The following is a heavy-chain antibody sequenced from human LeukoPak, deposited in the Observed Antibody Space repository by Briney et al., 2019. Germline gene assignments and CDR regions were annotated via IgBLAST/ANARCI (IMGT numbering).Heavy chain of an antibody. CDR1: GGSFSGYY. Sequence: PSETMSFACAVDGGSFSGYYWSCIRQPPRKGLEWIGEINHSGSTNYNPSLKSRVTISVDTSKNQFSLKLSSVTAADTAVYYCFLDSSTTLGYWGQGTLVTVSS. J-gene: IGHJ4*02. CDR2: INHSGST. V-gene: IGHV4-34*01. CDR3: FLDSSTTLGY. D-gene: IGHD2-2*01.